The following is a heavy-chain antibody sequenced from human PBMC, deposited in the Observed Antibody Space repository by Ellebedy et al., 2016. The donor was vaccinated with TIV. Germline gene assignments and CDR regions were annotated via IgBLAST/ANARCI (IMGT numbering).Heavy chain of an antibody. CDR2: ITSSCSTV. CDR1: GFTFRSYE. Sequence: PGGSLRLSCAASGFTFRSYEMFWVRQAPGKGLECVSYITSSCSTVDYADSVKGRFTISRDNARMSLFLQMNSLRAEDTAVYYCASRAYGDNVRSWGQGTLVTVSS. D-gene: IGHD4-17*01. CDR3: ASRAYGDNVRS. V-gene: IGHV3-48*03. J-gene: IGHJ5*02.